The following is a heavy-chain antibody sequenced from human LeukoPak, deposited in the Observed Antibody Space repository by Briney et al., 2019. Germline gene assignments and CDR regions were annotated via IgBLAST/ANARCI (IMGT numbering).Heavy chain of an antibody. CDR2: INWDGVTT. J-gene: IGHJ4*02. Sequence: PGGSLRLSCAASGFTFEDYTMNWVRQAPGKGLEWVSLINWDGVTTYYADSVKGRFTISRDNSKNSLYLQMNSLRTEDTALYFCAKGRYTSGWTNFDYWGQGTLVTVSS. CDR1: GFTFEDYT. V-gene: IGHV3-43*01. D-gene: IGHD6-19*01. CDR3: AKGRYTSGWTNFDY.